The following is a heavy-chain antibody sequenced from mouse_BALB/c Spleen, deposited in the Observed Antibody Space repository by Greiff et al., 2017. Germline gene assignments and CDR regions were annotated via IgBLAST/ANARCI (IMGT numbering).Heavy chain of an antibody. V-gene: IGHV1-9*01. D-gene: IGHD1-1*01. J-gene: IGHJ4*01. CDR1: GYTFSSYW. Sequence: VQLQQSGAELMKPGASVKISCKATGYTFSSYWIEWVKQRPGHGLEWIGEILPGSGSTNYNEKFKGKATFTADTSSNTAYMQLSSLTSEDSAVYYCARGDYYGSSYCAMDYWGQGTSVTVSS. CDR3: ARGDYYGSSYCAMDY. CDR2: ILPGSGST.